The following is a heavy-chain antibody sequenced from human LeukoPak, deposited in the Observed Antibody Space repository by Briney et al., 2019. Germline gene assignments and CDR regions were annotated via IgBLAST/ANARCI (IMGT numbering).Heavy chain of an antibody. Sequence: SVKVSCKASGGTFSSYAISWVRQAPGQGLEWMGRIIPILGIANYAQKFQGRVTITADKSTSTAYMELSGLRSEDTAVHYCARSCSGGSCYAFDYWGQGTLVTVSS. D-gene: IGHD2-15*01. CDR1: GGTFSSYA. V-gene: IGHV1-69*04. CDR3: ARSCSGGSCYAFDY. J-gene: IGHJ4*02. CDR2: IIPILGIA.